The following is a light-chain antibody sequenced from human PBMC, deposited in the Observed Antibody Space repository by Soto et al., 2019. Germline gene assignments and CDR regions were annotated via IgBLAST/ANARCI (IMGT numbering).Light chain of an antibody. CDR3: SSDTGTGYV. CDR2: EVN. V-gene: IGLV2-14*03. J-gene: IGLJ1*01. Sequence: QSVLTQPASVSGSPGQSITISCTGTSSDVGGYNYVSWYQQHPGKAPKLIIYEVNKRPSGVSNRFSGSKSGNTASLTISGPQAEDEAHSYCSSDTGTGYVFGNG. CDR1: SSDVGGYNY.